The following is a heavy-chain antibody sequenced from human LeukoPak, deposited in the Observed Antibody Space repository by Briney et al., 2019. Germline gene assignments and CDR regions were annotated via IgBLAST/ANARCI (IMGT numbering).Heavy chain of an antibody. CDR2: IYYSGST. Sequence: SETLFLTCAVYGGSFSGYYWSWIRQPPGKGLEWIGYIYYSGSTNYNPSLKSRVTISVDTSKNQFSLKLSSVTAADTAVYYCARQTRYYDSSGYYYGDAFDIWGQGTMVTVSS. D-gene: IGHD3-22*01. CDR1: GGSFSGYY. J-gene: IGHJ3*02. CDR3: ARQTRYYDSSGYYYGDAFDI. V-gene: IGHV4-59*01.